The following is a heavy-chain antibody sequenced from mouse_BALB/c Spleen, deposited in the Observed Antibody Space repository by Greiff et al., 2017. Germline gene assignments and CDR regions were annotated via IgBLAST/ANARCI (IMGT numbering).Heavy chain of an antibody. D-gene: IGHD2-4*01. CDR3: ASSYYDYDGKDYYAMDY. CDR2: IYPGSGST. CDR1: GYTFTDYA. J-gene: IGHJ4*01. Sequence: VQLQESGPELVKPGASVKLSCKASGYTFTDYAISWVKQSTGQGLEWIGEIYPGSGSTYYNEKFKGKATLTAAKSSNTAYMQLSSLRTEESAVYVCASSYYDYDGKDYYAMDYWGQGTSVTVSS. V-gene: IGHV1-81*01.